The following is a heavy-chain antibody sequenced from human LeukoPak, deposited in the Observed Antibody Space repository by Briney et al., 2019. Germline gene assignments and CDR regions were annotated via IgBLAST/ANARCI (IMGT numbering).Heavy chain of an antibody. Sequence: ASVKLSCSASGFTFTNYTIHWVRQAPGQGLERMGWINSANGNTKYSQKLQGRVTITTDSSASTAYMDLSSLTSGDTAVYYCARDENMARGVPNWFDPWGQGTLVIVSS. CDR3: ARDENMARGVPNWFDP. CDR1: GFTFTNYT. D-gene: IGHD3-10*01. CDR2: INSANGNT. J-gene: IGHJ5*02. V-gene: IGHV1-3*04.